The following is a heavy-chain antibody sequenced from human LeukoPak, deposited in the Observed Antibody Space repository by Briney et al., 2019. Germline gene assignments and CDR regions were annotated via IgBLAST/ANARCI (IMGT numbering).Heavy chain of an antibody. CDR3: ARGMATIGGRAGGDAFDI. J-gene: IGHJ3*02. D-gene: IGHD5-24*01. Sequence: GGSLRLSCAASGFTFSDYYMSWIRQAPGKGLEWVSYISSSSSTIYYADSVKGRFTISRDNAKNSLYLQMNSLRAEDTAVYYCARGMATIGGRAGGDAFDIWGQGTMVTVSS. CDR2: ISSSSSTI. CDR1: GFTFSDYY. V-gene: IGHV3-11*04.